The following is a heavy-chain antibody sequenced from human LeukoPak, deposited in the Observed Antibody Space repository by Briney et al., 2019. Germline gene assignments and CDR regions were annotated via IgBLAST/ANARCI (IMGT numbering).Heavy chain of an antibody. Sequence: ASVKVSCKASGYTFTGYYVHWVRQAPVQGLEWMGWINPNSGGTNYAQKFQGRVTMTRDTSISTAYMELSRLRSDDTAVYYCARATSTAATDGRDSYWGQGTLVTVSS. D-gene: IGHD2-15*01. CDR1: GYTFTGYY. J-gene: IGHJ4*02. CDR2: INPNSGGT. CDR3: ARATSTAATDGRDSY. V-gene: IGHV1-2*02.